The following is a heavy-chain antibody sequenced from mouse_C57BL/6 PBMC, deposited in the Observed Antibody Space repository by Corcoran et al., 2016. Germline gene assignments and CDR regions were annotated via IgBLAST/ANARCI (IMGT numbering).Heavy chain of an antibody. J-gene: IGHJ4*01. D-gene: IGHD6-1*01. CDR2: INTYSGVP. V-gene: IGHV9-3*01. Sequence: QIQLVQSGPELKKPGETVKISCKASGYTFTTYGMSWVKQAPGKGLKWMGWINTYSGVPTYADDFKGRFAFSLETSANTAYLQINNLKNEDTATYFCAREPYAMDYWGQGTSVTVSS. CDR3: AREPYAMDY. CDR1: GYTFTTYG.